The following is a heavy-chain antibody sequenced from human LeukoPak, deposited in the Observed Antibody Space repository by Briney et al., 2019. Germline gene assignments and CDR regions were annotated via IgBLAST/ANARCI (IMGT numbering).Heavy chain of an antibody. J-gene: IGHJ3*01. D-gene: IGHD3-22*01. Sequence: PGGSLRLSCAASGFTFSSYAMSWVRQAPGKGLEWVSAISGSGGSTYYADSVKGRFTISRDNSKNTLYLQMNSLRAEDTAVYYCEGSRYYYDSSGYCSWGQGTMVTVSS. CDR2: ISGSGGST. CDR1: GFTFSSYA. V-gene: IGHV3-23*01. CDR3: EGSRYYYDSSGYCS.